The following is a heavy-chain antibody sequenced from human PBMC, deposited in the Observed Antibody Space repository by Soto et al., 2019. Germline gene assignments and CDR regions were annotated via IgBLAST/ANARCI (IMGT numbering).Heavy chain of an antibody. V-gene: IGHV4-34*01. Sequence: QVQLQQWGAGLLKPAETLSLPCAVYGGSFSGYYWTWIRQPPGKGLEWIGEINQSGFTNYNPSLGSRVTTSVGTSKNQFSLRLSSVTAADTAVYYCARFPFDRSSWTNPRYFDYWGQGTLVTVSS. CDR2: INQSGFT. J-gene: IGHJ4*02. CDR1: GGSFSGYY. CDR3: ARFPFDRSSWTNPRYFDY. D-gene: IGHD6-13*01.